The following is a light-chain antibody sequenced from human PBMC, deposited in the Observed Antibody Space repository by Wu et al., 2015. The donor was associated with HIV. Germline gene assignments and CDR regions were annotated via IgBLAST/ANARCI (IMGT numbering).Light chain of an antibody. CDR1: QSVSSKY. V-gene: IGKV3-20*01. J-gene: IGKJ1*01. CDR3: QQYGSSPWT. Sequence: EIVSTQSPGTLSLSPGERATLSCRASQSVSSKYFAWYQQKPGQAPRLLIYAASSRATGIPDRFSGSGSGTDFTLTISRLEPEDFAVYYCQQYGSSPWTFGQGTKVEIK. CDR2: AAS.